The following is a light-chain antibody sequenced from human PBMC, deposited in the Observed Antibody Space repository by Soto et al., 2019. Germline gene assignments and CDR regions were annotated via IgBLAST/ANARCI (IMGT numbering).Light chain of an antibody. Sequence: QSALTQPASVSWSPGQWTTISCTGTSSDVGGYNYVSWYQHHPGKAPKLMIYDVTNRPSGVSNRFSGSKSGNTASLTISGLQTEDEADYYCSSYSSSNTYVFGTGTKLTVL. V-gene: IGLV2-14*03. CDR1: SSDVGGYNY. J-gene: IGLJ1*01. CDR2: DVT. CDR3: SSYSSSNTYV.